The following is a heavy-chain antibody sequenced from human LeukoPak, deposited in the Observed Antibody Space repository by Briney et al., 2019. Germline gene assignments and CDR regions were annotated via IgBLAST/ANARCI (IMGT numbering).Heavy chain of an antibody. V-gene: IGHV1-46*03. D-gene: IGHD2-2*02. CDR2: ISLNGGST. J-gene: IGHJ4*02. CDR3: TRVYCSSSSCYNADY. Sequence: ASVKVSCKASGYTFTSYYMHWVRQAPGQGLEWMGIISLNGGSTKYAQKFQGRVTMTRDTSTSTVHIELSSLRSEDTAVYYCTRVYCSSSSCYNADYWGQGTLVTVSS. CDR1: GYTFTSYY.